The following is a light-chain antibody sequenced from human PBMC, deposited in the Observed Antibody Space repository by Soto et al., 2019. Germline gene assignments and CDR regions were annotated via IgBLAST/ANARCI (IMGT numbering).Light chain of an antibody. J-gene: IGKJ2*01. CDR1: QSVSSN. CDR2: GAS. Sequence: EIVMTQSPATLSVSPGERATLSCRASQSVSSNLAWYQQKPGQAPRLLIYGASTRATGIPARFSGSASGTESTLTISSLQSEDFAVHYCQQYNKWPPYTFGQGTKLEIK. CDR3: QQYNKWPPYT. V-gene: IGKV3-15*01.